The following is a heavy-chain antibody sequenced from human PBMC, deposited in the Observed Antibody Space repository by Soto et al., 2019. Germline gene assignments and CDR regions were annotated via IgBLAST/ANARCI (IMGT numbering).Heavy chain of an antibody. D-gene: IGHD3-3*01. CDR1: GGSISSSNW. V-gene: IGHV4-4*02. Sequence: QVQLQESGPGLVKPSGTLSLTCAVSGGSISSSNWWSWVRQPPGKGLEWIGEIYHSGSTNYNPSLKSRVTISVDKSKNQFSLKLSSVTAADTAVYYCARNRITIFGVVISSSYGIVLDIWGQGTMVTVSS. CDR3: ARNRITIFGVVISSSYGIVLDI. J-gene: IGHJ3*02. CDR2: IYHSGST.